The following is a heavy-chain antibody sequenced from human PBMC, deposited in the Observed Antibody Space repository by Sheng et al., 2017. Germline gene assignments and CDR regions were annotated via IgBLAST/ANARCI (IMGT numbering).Heavy chain of an antibody. CDR2: IYHSGST. CDR1: GYSISSGYY. V-gene: IGHV4-38-2*01. J-gene: IGHJ4*02. Sequence: QVQLQESGPGLVKPSETLSLTCAVSGYSISSGYYWGWIRQPPGKGLEWIGSIYHSGSTYYNPSLKSRVTISVDTSKNQFSLKLSSVTAADTAVYYCARITVTTDVRSFDYWGQGTLVTVSS. CDR3: ARITVTTDVRSFDY. D-gene: IGHD4-17*01.